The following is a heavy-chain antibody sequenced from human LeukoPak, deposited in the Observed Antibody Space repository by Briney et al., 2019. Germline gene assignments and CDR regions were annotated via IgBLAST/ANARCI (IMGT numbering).Heavy chain of an antibody. CDR1: GYTFTNYA. V-gene: IGHV1-3*01. CDR2: INAGNGNT. D-gene: IGHD2-2*01. Sequence: ASVKVSCKASGYTFTNYAIHWVRQAPGQRLVWMGWINAGNGNTKYSQKLQGRVTITRDTSATTAYMELSSLRSEDTAVYYCARDYCSSTSCLVDVMDVGDKGTTATVSS. J-gene: IGHJ6*04. CDR3: ARDYCSSTSCLVDVMDV.